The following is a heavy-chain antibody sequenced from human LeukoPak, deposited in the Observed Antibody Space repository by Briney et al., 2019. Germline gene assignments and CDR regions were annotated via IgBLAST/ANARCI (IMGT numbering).Heavy chain of an antibody. Sequence: GESLKISCKGSGYSFTNYWIGWVRQMPGKGLEWMGIIYPGDSDTRYSQSFQGQVTISADRSMSTAYLQWSSLKASDTAMYYCARNSFSFYSDSSGPSFDFWGQGTLVTVSS. D-gene: IGHD3-22*01. CDR1: GYSFTNYW. CDR2: IYPGDSDT. J-gene: IGHJ4*02. V-gene: IGHV5-51*01. CDR3: ARNSFSFYSDSSGPSFDF.